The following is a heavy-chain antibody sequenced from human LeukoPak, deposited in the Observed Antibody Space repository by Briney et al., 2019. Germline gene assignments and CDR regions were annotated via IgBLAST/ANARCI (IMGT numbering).Heavy chain of an antibody. Sequence: GGSLRLSCAASGFTFSSYSMNWVRQAPGKGLEWVSYISSPGSTEYYADAVKGRFTISRDNAKNSLYLQMNSLRAEDTAVYYCARDFNLVGVPYFGPWGQGTLVTVSS. CDR2: ISSPGSTE. J-gene: IGHJ5*02. D-gene: IGHD2-8*01. CDR1: GFTFSSYS. V-gene: IGHV3-48*04. CDR3: ARDFNLVGVPYFGP.